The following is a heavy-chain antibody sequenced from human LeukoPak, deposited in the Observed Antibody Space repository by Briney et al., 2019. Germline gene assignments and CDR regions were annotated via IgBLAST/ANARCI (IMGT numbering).Heavy chain of an antibody. Sequence: GGSLRLSCVASGFTFIDYAMNWVRQVPGKGLEWLSYISTTSSSIHHADSVKGRFTISRDNAKNSLYLQMSSLRDEDTAVYYCARELFYQDSSGYAYYYYGMDVWGQGTTVTVSS. CDR3: ARELFYQDSSGYAYYYYGMDV. V-gene: IGHV3-48*02. CDR1: GFTFIDYA. J-gene: IGHJ6*02. D-gene: IGHD3-22*01. CDR2: ISTTSSSI.